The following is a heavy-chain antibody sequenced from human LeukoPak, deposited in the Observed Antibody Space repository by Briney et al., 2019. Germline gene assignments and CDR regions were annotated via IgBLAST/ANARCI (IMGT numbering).Heavy chain of an antibody. CDR3: AKGQYYYGSGSYHFDY. CDR2: IRYDGSNK. V-gene: IGHV3-30*02. J-gene: IGHJ4*02. Sequence: PGGSLRLSCAASGYTFSSYGMHWVRQAPGKGLEWVAFIRYDGSNKYYADSVKGRFTISRDNSKNTLYLQMNSLRAEDTAVYYCAKGQYYYGSGSYHFDYRGQGTLVTVSS. CDR1: GYTFSSYG. D-gene: IGHD3-10*01.